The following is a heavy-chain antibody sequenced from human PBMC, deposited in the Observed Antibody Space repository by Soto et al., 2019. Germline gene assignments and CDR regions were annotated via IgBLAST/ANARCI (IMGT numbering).Heavy chain of an antibody. Sequence: SETLSLTCAVYGGSFSGYYWSWIRQPPGKGLEWIGEINHSGSTNYNPSLKSRVTISVVTSKNQFSLKLSSVTAADTAVYYCARGPGVWRYYDSSGYRYFDYWGQGTLVTVS. J-gene: IGHJ4*02. CDR2: INHSGST. CDR3: ARGPGVWRYYDSSGYRYFDY. V-gene: IGHV4-34*01. D-gene: IGHD3-22*01. CDR1: GGSFSGYY.